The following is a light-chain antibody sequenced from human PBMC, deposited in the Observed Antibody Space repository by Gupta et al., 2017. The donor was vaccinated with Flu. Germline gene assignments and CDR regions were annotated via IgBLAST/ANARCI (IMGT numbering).Light chain of an antibody. CDR1: QGIDETY. V-gene: IGKV3-20*01. J-gene: IGKJ3*01. CDR2: GAS. Sequence: TATLSGRTSQGIDETYLSWYQQKPGQAPRLLIYGASTRVPGIPDRFIVSGTGTDFILTINRLEPEDFAFYYCQQYGISPPFAFGPGTKVD. CDR3: QQYGISPPFA.